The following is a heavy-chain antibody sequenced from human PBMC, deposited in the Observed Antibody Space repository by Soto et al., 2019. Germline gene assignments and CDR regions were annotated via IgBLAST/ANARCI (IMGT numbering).Heavy chain of an antibody. Sequence: LTCNVSGDSISSGRYYWSWIRQHPEKGMEWIGYIYYSGTAQYSPTFKSRITMSVDTTKSKFYLKMTYLTAADTAIYYCARVFSTDFDWFPNNWFDPWGQGTLVTVSS. CDR2: IYYSGTA. CDR1: GDSISSGRYY. D-gene: IGHD3-9*01. V-gene: IGHV4-31*03. J-gene: IGHJ5*02. CDR3: ARVFSTDFDWFPNNWFDP.